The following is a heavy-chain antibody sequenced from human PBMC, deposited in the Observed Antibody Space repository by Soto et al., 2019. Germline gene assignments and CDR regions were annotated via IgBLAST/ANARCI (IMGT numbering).Heavy chain of an antibody. CDR2: ISYDGSNK. CDR3: AREAPRSYDSSGYYRPFYY. V-gene: IGHV3-30-3*01. J-gene: IGHJ4*02. Sequence: GGFLRLSCAASGFTFSSYAMHWVRQAPGKGLEWVAVISYDGSNKYYADSVKGRFTISRDNSKNTLYLQMNSLRAEDTAVYYCAREAPRSYDSSGYYRPFYYWGQGTLVTVSS. CDR1: GFTFSSYA. D-gene: IGHD3-22*01.